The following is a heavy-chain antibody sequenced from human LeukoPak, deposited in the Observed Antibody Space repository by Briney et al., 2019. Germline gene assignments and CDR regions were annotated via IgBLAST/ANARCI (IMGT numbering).Heavy chain of an antibody. V-gene: IGHV1-8*01. CDR3: ARAGVAARRWG. Sequence: ASVRVSCKASGYPFTTYDINWVRKATGQGLEWMGWMNPNSGNTGYAQKFQGRVTMTRNTSISTAYMELSSLRSEDTAVYYCARAGVAARRWGWGQGTLVTVSS. CDR2: MNPNSGNT. CDR1: GYPFTTYD. D-gene: IGHD6-6*01. J-gene: IGHJ4*02.